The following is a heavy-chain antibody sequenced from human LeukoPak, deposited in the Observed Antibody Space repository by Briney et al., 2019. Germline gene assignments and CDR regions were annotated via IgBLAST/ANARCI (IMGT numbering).Heavy chain of an antibody. CDR1: GFTFSSYW. D-gene: IGHD1-26*01. V-gene: IGHV3-7*01. CDR2: IKQDGSEK. J-gene: IGHJ4*02. CDR3: ARVQWELRGVGSYFEY. Sequence: PGGSLRLSCVVSGFTFSSYWMSWDRQAPGKGLEWVANIKQDGSEKYYVDSVKGRFTMSRDKAKNSLYLQMNSLRAEDTAVYYCARVQWELRGVGSYFEYWGQGALVTVSS.